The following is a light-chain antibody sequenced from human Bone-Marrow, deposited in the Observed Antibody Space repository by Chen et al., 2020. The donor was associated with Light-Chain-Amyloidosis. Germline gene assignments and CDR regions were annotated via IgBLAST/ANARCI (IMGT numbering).Light chain of an antibody. Sequence: QSALTQPASVSGSPGQSITISCTGSSSDVGGYNYVSWYQQHPSKAPKLIIFDVSNRPSGVSKRFAGSKSGNTASLTISGLQAEDEADYYCSSYTSSSTLVFGGGTKLTVL. CDR3: SSYTSSSTLV. J-gene: IGLJ2*01. V-gene: IGLV2-14*03. CDR1: SSDVGGYNY. CDR2: DVS.